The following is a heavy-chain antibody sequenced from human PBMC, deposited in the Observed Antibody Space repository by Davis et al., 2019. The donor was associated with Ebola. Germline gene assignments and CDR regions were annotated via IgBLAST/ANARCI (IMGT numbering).Heavy chain of an antibody. V-gene: IGHV3-48*01. CDR3: VRSWEYQLLYSSSWYGLDY. CDR1: GFSFSRYS. Sequence: GESLKISCAASGFSFSRYSMNWARQAPGKGLEWVSYISSSSNTIYYADSVKGRFTISRDNAKNSLYLQMNSLRAEDTAVYYCVRSWEYQLLYSSSWYGLDYWGQGTLVTVSS. CDR2: ISSSSNTI. D-gene: IGHD6-13*01. J-gene: IGHJ4*02.